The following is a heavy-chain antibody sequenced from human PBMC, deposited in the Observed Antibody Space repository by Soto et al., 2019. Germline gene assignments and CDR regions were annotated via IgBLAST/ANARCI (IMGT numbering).Heavy chain of an antibody. CDR3: ARDLPHHYYDSSGYPF. D-gene: IGHD3-22*01. J-gene: IGHJ4*02. CDR2: INSDGSST. CDR1: GFTFSSYW. Sequence: PGGSLRLSCAASGFTFSSYWMHWVRQAPGKGLVWVSRINSDGSSTCYADSVKGRFTISRDNAKNTLYLQMNSLRDEDTAVYYCARDLPHHYYDSSGYPFWGQGTLVTVSS. V-gene: IGHV3-74*01.